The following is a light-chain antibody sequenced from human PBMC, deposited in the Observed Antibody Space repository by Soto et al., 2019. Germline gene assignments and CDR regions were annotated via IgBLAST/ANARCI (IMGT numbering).Light chain of an antibody. J-gene: IGLJ1*01. CDR1: SSDVVGYSY. CDR2: VVS. V-gene: IGLV2-14*01. Sequence: QSVMTQPASVSGSPGQSIAISCTGTSSDVVGYSYVCWHQQHPGKGPKVLICVVSNRPSGVSNRFCGSKSGNTASLTISGLQAEDEADYYCGSHRRGXTFVFGSGTKVXV. CDR3: GSHRRGXTFV.